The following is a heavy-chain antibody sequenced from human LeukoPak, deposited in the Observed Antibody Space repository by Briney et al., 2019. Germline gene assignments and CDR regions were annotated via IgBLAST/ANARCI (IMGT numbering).Heavy chain of an antibody. Sequence: PGGSLRLSCAASGFTFDDYAMHWVRQAPGKGLEWVSGISWNGGSIDYADSVKGRFTISRDNTKNSLYLQMNSLRAEDTALYYCVRRGTNLYFDFWGRGTLVTVSS. V-gene: IGHV3-9*01. CDR1: GFTFDDYA. D-gene: IGHD1-14*01. CDR3: VRRGTNLYFDF. J-gene: IGHJ2*01. CDR2: ISWNGGSI.